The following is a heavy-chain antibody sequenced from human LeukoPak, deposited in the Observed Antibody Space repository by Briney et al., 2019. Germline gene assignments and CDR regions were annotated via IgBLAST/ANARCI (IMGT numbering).Heavy chain of an antibody. CDR1: GFTFSDYY. J-gene: IGHJ4*02. CDR3: ARDPNRVDY. V-gene: IGHV3-11*01. Sequence: GGSLRLSCAASGFTFSDYYMSWIRQAPGKGLEWVSHIGGSGTPISYADSVRGRFTISRDNAINSLFLQMNSLRAEDTAVYYCARDPNRVDYWGQGTLVTVSS. CDR2: IGGSGTPI.